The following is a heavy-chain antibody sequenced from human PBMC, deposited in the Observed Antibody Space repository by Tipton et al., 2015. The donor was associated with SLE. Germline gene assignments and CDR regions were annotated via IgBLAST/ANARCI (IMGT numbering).Heavy chain of an antibody. CDR3: ARDIVVGNFYGMDV. V-gene: IGHV3-7*01. CDR2: IKEDGSEQ. D-gene: IGHD2-15*01. Sequence: VQLVQSGGGLVQPGGSLRLSCAASGFTFSSYSMNWVHQAPGKGLEWVANIKEDGSEQFYVDSVKGRFTISRDNAKNSLYLQMHSLRGEDTAVYYCARDIVVGNFYGMDVWGQGTTVTVSS. J-gene: IGHJ6*02. CDR1: GFTFSSYS.